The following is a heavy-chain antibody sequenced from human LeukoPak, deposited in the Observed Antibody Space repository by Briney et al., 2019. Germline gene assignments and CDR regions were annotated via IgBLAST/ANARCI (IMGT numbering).Heavy chain of an antibody. CDR2: ISSSSSYI. CDR1: GFTFGSYS. V-gene: IGHV3-21*01. Sequence: GGSLRLSCAASGFTFGSYSMNWVRQAPGKGLEWVSSISSSSSYIYYADSVKGRFTISRDNAKNSLYLQMNSLRAEDTAVYYCARVSTRDFGRGGCSDPGGKGPWVPVPS. D-gene: IGHD3-3*01. CDR3: ARVSTRDFGRGGCSDP. J-gene: IGHJ5*02.